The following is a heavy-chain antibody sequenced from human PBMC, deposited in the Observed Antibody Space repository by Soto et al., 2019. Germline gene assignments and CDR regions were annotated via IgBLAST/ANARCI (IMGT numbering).Heavy chain of an antibody. D-gene: IGHD1-1*01. Sequence: GGSLRLSCAASGFTFSMFWMHWVRQVPGKGPEWVSRINDDGISTNYADSVKGRFTISGDNAKNILYLQMNALRVEDTAVYYCTRGPRSTSTGTGAFWGQGTLVTVSS. CDR2: INDDGIST. CDR1: GFTFSMFW. J-gene: IGHJ4*02. V-gene: IGHV3-74*01. CDR3: TRGPRSTSTGTGAF.